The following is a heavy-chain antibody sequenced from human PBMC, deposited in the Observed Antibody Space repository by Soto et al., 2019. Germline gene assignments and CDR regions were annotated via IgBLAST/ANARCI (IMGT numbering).Heavy chain of an antibody. CDR3: ARVGDCSSTSCWTHYYYMDV. D-gene: IGHD2-2*01. V-gene: IGHV1-3*01. Sequence: GASLKVCCKASGYTFTSYAMHWVRQATGQRLEWMGWINAGNGNTKYSQKFQGRVTITRDTSASTAYMELSSLRSEDTAVYYCARVGDCSSTSCWTHYYYMDVWGKGTTVTVSS. CDR2: INAGNGNT. J-gene: IGHJ6*03. CDR1: GYTFTSYA.